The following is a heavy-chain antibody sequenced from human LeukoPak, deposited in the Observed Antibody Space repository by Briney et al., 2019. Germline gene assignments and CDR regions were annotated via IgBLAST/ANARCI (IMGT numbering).Heavy chain of an antibody. CDR2: ISYDGSNK. CDR1: GFTFSSYA. Sequence: GRSLRLSCAASGFTFSSYAMHWVRQAPGEGLEWVAVISYDGSNKYYADSVKGRFTISRDNSKNTLYLQMNSLRAEDTAVYYCAREVDTDLEYFQHWGQGTLVTVSS. J-gene: IGHJ1*01. CDR3: AREVDTDLEYFQH. V-gene: IGHV3-30-3*01. D-gene: IGHD5-18*01.